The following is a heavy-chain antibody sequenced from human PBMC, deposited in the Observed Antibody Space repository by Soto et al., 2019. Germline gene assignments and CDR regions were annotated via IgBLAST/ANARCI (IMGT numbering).Heavy chain of an antibody. CDR3: ARESRQQPTITYGMDV. J-gene: IGHJ6*02. D-gene: IGHD6-13*01. CDR1: GYTFTGYY. CDR2: INPNSGGT. V-gene: IGHV1-2*04. Sequence: GGSLRLSRKASGYTFTGYYMHWVRQAPGQGLEWMGWINPNSGGTNYAQKFQGWVTMTRDTSISTAYMELSRLRSDDTAVYYCARESRQQPTITYGMDVWGQGTTVSVSS.